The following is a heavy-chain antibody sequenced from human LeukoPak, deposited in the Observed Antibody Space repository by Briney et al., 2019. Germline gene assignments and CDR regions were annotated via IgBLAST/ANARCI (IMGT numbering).Heavy chain of an antibody. V-gene: IGHV1-18*01. D-gene: IGHD3-22*01. CDR3: ARGDYYDSSGYSDASLFDY. CDR1: GYTFTSYG. Sequence: ASVKVSCKASGYTFTSYGISWVRQAPGQGLEWMGWITTYNGNTNYAQNLQGRVTMTTDTSTNTAYMELRSLRSDDTAVYYCARGDYYDSSGYSDASLFDYWGQGTLVTVSS. CDR2: ITTYNGNT. J-gene: IGHJ4*02.